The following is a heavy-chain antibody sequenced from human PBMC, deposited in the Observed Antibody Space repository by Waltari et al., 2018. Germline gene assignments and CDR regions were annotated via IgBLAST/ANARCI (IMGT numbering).Heavy chain of an antibody. D-gene: IGHD2-15*01. CDR2: VHRSGKT. CDR1: GDSMSSRDF. V-gene: IGHV4-4*02. Sequence: QVQLQESGPGLVKPLGTLSLTCTVSGDSMSSRDFWSWVRQSPEKGLEWIGQVHRSGKTNYNPSLESRVAISIDMSNNQFSLKVTSTTAADTAVYYCARDRGRGLYLDSWGQGTLVTVSP. CDR3: ARDRGRGLYLDS. J-gene: IGHJ4*02.